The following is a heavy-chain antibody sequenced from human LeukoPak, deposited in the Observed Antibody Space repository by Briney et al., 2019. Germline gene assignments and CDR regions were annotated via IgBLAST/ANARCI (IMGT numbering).Heavy chain of an antibody. D-gene: IGHD2/OR15-2a*01. CDR1: GFTFSSNW. V-gene: IGHV3-30*03. CDR2: ISYDGNNK. Sequence: PGGSLRLSCVASGFTFSSNWMHWVRQAPGKGLEWVTIISYDGNNKYYADSVKGRFTISRDNSKNTLYLQMNNLRTEDTAVYYCARELLDYWGQGTLVTVSS. J-gene: IGHJ4*02. CDR3: ARELLDY.